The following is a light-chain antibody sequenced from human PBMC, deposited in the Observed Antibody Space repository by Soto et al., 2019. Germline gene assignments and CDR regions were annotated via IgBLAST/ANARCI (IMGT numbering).Light chain of an antibody. V-gene: IGKV1-5*01. CDR3: QQYSSLST. Sequence: IHMTQSPSTLPASVGDRVTITCRASQSISNWLAWYQQKPGKAPNLLIYDASSLQSGVPSRFSGSGFGTEFTLTISSLQPGDFATYYCQQYSSLSTFGQGTKVDI. CDR2: DAS. J-gene: IGKJ1*01. CDR1: QSISNW.